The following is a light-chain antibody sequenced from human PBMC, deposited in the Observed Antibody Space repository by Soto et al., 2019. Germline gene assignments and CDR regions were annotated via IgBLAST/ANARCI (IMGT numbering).Light chain of an antibody. CDR2: TAS. CDR1: QGISSH. CDR3: LQYFSYPLT. V-gene: IGKV1-8*01. Sequence: AIRMTQSPSSFSASTGDRVTITCRASQGISSHLAWYQVKPGKAPRLLIYTASYLESGVPSRFSGSRSGTDFSLNIGSLQSEDFAVSHCLQYFSYPLTFGGGTKVEIK. J-gene: IGKJ4*01.